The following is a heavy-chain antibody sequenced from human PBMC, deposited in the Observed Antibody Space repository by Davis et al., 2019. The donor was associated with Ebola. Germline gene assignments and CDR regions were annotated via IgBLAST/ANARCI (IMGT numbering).Heavy chain of an antibody. CDR2: INHSGST. Sequence: SETLSLTCAVYGGSFSGYYWSWIRQPPGKGLEWIGEINHSGSTNYNPSLKSRVTISVDTSKNQFSLKLSSVTAADTAVYYCARSTAMAVFDYWGQGTLVTVSS. V-gene: IGHV4-34*01. J-gene: IGHJ4*02. D-gene: IGHD5-18*01. CDR1: GGSFSGYY. CDR3: ARSTAMAVFDY.